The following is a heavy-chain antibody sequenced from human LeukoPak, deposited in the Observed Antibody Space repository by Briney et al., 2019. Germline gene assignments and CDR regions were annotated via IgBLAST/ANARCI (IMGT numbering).Heavy chain of an antibody. J-gene: IGHJ4*02. D-gene: IGHD2-2*02. CDR2: ISSSSSYI. CDR3: ARDAGYCSSTSCYIDY. Sequence: GGSLRLSCAASGFTFSIYSMNWVRQAPGKGLEWVSSISSSSSYIYYADSVKGRFTISRDNAKNSLYLQMNSLRAEDTAVYYCARDAGYCSSTSCYIDYWGQGTLVTVSS. CDR1: GFTFSIYS. V-gene: IGHV3-21*01.